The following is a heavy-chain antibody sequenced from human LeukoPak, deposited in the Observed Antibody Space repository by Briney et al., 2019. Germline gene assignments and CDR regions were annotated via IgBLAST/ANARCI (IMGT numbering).Heavy chain of an antibody. J-gene: IGHJ2*01. D-gene: IGHD4-17*01. CDR2: IEQYGGEK. CDR1: GFSFSDSW. V-gene: IGHV3-7*02. Sequence: GRSLRLSCAASGFSFSDSWMTWVRQAPGKGLEWVANIEQYGGEKNYVDSVKGRFTISRDNAKNSLYLQMNILRAEDTAVYYCARNYGDYWYFDLWGRGTLVTVSS. CDR3: ARNYGDYWYFDL.